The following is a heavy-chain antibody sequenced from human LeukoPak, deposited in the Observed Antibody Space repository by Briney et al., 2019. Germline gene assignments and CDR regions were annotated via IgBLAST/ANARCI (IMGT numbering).Heavy chain of an antibody. V-gene: IGHV4-59*01. Sequence: PSETLSLTCTVSGGSINNDYWSWIRQPPGNGLEWIGYMYYSGSTNYNPSLKSRVTISVDTSKNQFSLRLSSVTAADTAVYYCARDVGGGWLQSWGQGTLVTVSS. CDR1: GGSINNDY. CDR3: ARDVGGGWLQS. D-gene: IGHD5-24*01. J-gene: IGHJ4*02. CDR2: MYYSGST.